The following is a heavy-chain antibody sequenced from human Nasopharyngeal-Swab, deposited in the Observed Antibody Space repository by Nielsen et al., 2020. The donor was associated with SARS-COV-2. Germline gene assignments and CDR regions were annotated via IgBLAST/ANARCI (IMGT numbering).Heavy chain of an antibody. Sequence: ASVKVSCKASGYTFTSYAMNWVRQAPGQGLEWMGWINTNTGNPTYAQGFTGRFVFSLDTSVSTAYLQISSLKAEDTAVYYCARDYIVVVPAAIINYYYYSYMDVWGKGTTVTVSS. D-gene: IGHD2-2*01. J-gene: IGHJ6*03. V-gene: IGHV7-4-1*02. CDR3: ARDYIVVVPAAIINYYYYSYMDV. CDR2: INTNTGNP. CDR1: GYTFTSYA.